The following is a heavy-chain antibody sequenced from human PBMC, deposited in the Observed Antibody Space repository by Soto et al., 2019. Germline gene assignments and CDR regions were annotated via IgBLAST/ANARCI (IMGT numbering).Heavy chain of an antibody. Sequence: ASVKVSCKASGYTFNTYGITWVRQAPGQGLEWMGWINPYNGNTKFAQKLQDRVTMTAATSTSTAYMELASLRSDDTAVYYCARGCIAVTTHLCYWGQGTLVTVSS. V-gene: IGHV1-18*01. D-gene: IGHD4-17*01. CDR1: GYTFNTYG. CDR2: INPYNGNT. J-gene: IGHJ4*02. CDR3: ARGCIAVTTHLCY.